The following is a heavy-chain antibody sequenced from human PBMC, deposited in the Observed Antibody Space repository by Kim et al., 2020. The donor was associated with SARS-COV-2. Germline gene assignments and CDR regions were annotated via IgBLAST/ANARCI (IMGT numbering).Heavy chain of an antibody. Sequence: GGSLRLSCVASGFKFDDYSMTWVRQAPGKGLEWVSGINWNAETTYYADSVKGRFTISRDNAKNSIYLQLNSLRGEDTAFYHCVKGRSPNYGEIDYWSQGTLVTVSS. J-gene: IGHJ4*02. V-gene: IGHV3-20*01. CDR2: INWNAETT. CDR3: VKGRSPNYGEIDY. D-gene: IGHD4-17*01. CDR1: GFKFDDYS.